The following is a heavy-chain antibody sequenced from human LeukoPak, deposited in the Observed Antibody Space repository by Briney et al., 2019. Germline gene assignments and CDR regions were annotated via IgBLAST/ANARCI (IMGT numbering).Heavy chain of an antibody. CDR3: LYYYDSSGYSGPLDY. D-gene: IGHD3-22*01. Sequence: SETLSLTCAVYGGSFSGYYWSWIRQPPGKGLEWIGEINHSGSTNYNPSLKSRVTISVDTSKNQFSLKLSSVTAADTAVYYCLYYYDSSGYSGPLDYWGQGTLVTVSS. J-gene: IGHJ4*02. V-gene: IGHV4-34*01. CDR2: INHSGST. CDR1: GGSFSGYY.